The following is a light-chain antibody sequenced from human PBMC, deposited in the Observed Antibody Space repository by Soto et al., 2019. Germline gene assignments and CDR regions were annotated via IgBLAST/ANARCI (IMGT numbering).Light chain of an antibody. J-gene: IGLJ3*02. V-gene: IGLV1-47*01. CDR1: SSNIGSNY. Sequence: QSALTQPPSASGTPGQRVTISCSGSSSNIGSNYVYWYQQRPGTAPKLLIYRNNQRPSGVPDRFSGSKSGTSASLAISGLRYEDEANYNCAAWDDSLSGVVFGGGTKLTVL. CDR2: RNN. CDR3: AAWDDSLSGVV.